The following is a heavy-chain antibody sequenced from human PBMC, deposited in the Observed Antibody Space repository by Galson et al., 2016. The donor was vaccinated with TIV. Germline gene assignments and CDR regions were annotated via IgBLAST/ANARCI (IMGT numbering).Heavy chain of an antibody. J-gene: IGHJ4*01. V-gene: IGHV3-74*01. CDR3: VRGGLEPFDY. Sequence: SLRLSCAASGFTFSKYWMHWVRQAPEKGLVWISRTNVDCSNTSYADSVKGRVTISRDNARNTLYLLMNSLRVEDTAVYYCVRGGLEPFDYWGHGTLVTVSS. CDR1: GFTFSKYW. CDR2: TNVDCSNT. D-gene: IGHD3/OR15-3a*01.